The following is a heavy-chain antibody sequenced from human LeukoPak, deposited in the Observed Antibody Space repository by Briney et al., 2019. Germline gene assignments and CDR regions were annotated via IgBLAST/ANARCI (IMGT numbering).Heavy chain of an antibody. Sequence: GGSLRFSCAASGFTSSSYSMNWVRQAPGKGLEWVSSISSSSSYIYYADSVKGRFTISRDNAKNSLYLQMNSLRAEDTAVYYCARESGYAIGYWGQGTLVTVSS. J-gene: IGHJ4*02. CDR3: ARESGYAIGY. CDR2: ISSSSSYI. D-gene: IGHD5-12*01. CDR1: GFTSSSYS. V-gene: IGHV3-21*01.